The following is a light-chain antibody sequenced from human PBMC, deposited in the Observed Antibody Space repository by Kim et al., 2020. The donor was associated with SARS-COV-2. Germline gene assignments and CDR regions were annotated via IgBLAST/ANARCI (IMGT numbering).Light chain of an antibody. CDR3: SSYTSITTGV. J-gene: IGLJ3*02. Sequence: GQSLTIACTGTSSDVGGYNYVSWYQQHPGKAPKLMIYDVNKRPSGVSNRFSGSKSGNTASLTISGLQAEDEADYYCSSYTSITTGVFGGGTKLTVL. CDR1: SSDVGGYNY. V-gene: IGLV2-14*04. CDR2: DVN.